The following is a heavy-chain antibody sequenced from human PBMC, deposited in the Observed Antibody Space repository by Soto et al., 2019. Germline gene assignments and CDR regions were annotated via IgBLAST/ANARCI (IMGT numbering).Heavy chain of an antibody. CDR1: GYTFTSYD. CDR3: ARGRITIFGVDFDY. D-gene: IGHD3-3*01. CDR2: MNPNSGNT. Sequence: ASVKVSCKASGYTFTSYDINWVRQATGQGLEWMGWMNPNSGNTGYAQKFQGRVTMTRNTSISTAYMELSSLRSEDTAVYYCARGRITIFGVDFDYWGQGTLVTVSS. J-gene: IGHJ4*02. V-gene: IGHV1-8*01.